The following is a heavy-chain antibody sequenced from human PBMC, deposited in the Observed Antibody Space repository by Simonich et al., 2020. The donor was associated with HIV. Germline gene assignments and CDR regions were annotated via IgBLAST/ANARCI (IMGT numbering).Heavy chain of an antibody. D-gene: IGHD1-1*01. J-gene: IGHJ5*02. V-gene: IGHV4-38-2*01. Sequence: QVQLQESGPGLVEPSETLSLTCAVSNYSSTNTYYWAWIRQPPGRVLEWIGSFYHCGSTYYNPSLKSRVTISVDTSKNQFSLKGKSVTAADTAVYYCARRQGNWKVNWYDPWGQGTLVTVSS. CDR3: ARRQGNWKVNWYDP. CDR2: FYHCGST. CDR1: NYSSTNTYY.